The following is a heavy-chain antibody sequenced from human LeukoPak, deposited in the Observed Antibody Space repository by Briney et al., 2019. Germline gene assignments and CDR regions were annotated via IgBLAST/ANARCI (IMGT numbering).Heavy chain of an antibody. Sequence: GGSLRLSCAASGVTFSGYSMNWVRQAPGKGLEWVSAITATSLHIYYADSVKGRFTISRDNAKNSLYLQMNSLRVEDTAVYYCAREVASEHWGQGTLVTVSS. J-gene: IGHJ4*02. D-gene: IGHD5-12*01. CDR1: GVTFSGYS. CDR3: AREVASEH. V-gene: IGHV3-21*04. CDR2: ITATSLHI.